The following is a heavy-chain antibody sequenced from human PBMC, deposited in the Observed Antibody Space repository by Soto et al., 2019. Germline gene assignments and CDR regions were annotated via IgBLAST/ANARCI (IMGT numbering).Heavy chain of an antibody. CDR3: ASGGYYDSSGYQNDAFDI. Sequence: SETLSLTCAVYGGSFSGYYWSWIRQPPGKGLEWIGEINHSGSTNYNPSLKSRITMSVDKSKNQFSLKLSFVTAADTAVYYCASGGYYDSSGYQNDAFDIWGQGTMVTVSS. J-gene: IGHJ3*02. CDR2: INHSGST. V-gene: IGHV4-34*01. CDR1: GGSFSGYY. D-gene: IGHD3-22*01.